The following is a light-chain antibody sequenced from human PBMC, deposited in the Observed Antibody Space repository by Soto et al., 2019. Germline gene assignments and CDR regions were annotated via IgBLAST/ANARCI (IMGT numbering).Light chain of an antibody. Sequence: DIQMTQSPSTLSASVGDRVTITCRASQSVSRWLAWYQQKPGKAPKLLIYKASTLESGVPSRFSGSGSGTECTLAISSLQPDVSATYYCQQYNDNWTFGQGTKVEIK. CDR1: QSVSRW. CDR3: QQYNDNWT. J-gene: IGKJ1*01. V-gene: IGKV1-5*03. CDR2: KAS.